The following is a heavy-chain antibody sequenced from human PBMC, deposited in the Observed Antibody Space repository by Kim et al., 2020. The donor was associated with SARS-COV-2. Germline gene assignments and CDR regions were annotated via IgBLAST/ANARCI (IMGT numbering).Heavy chain of an antibody. Sequence: SETLSLTCTVSGGSISSSSYYWGWIRQPPGKGLEWIGSIYYSGSTYYNQSLKSRVTISVDTSKNQFSLKLSSVTAADPAVYYCARDIRGALRGIVVVPAATFDPWCQGTLVTVSS. CDR2: IYYSGST. J-gene: IGHJ5*02. CDR3: ARDIRGALRGIVVVPAATFDP. V-gene: IGHV4-39*02. CDR1: GGSISSSSYY. D-gene: IGHD2-2*01.